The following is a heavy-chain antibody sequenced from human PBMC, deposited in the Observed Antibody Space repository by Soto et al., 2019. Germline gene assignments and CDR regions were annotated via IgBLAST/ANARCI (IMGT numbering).Heavy chain of an antibody. CDR2: ISAGGDAA. Sequence: EVQVLESGGGLVQPGGSLRLSCAGSGFTFINYAMNWVRQAPGNGLEWVSSISAGGDAAFLPDSVRGRSTLARHNSKNTVTLPLIRLGVDDTAVYYCARKILGSTTRPNYWYFDLWGRGTLVTVSS. CDR1: GFTFINYA. V-gene: IGHV3-23*01. CDR3: ARKILGSTTRPNYWYFDL. J-gene: IGHJ2*01. D-gene: IGHD7-27*01.